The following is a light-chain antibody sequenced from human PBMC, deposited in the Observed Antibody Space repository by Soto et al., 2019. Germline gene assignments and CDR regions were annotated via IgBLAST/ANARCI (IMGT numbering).Light chain of an antibody. V-gene: IGKV3-20*01. Sequence: EIVLTQSPGSLSSSPGERATLSCRASQSVDSTFFAWYQKKPGQAPRLLMYGVSKRATGIPDRFSGSGSGTDFTITISRLEPEDFAVYYCQQYMSSVTFGQGTRVEIK. CDR3: QQYMSSVT. J-gene: IGKJ1*01. CDR2: GVS. CDR1: QSVDSTF.